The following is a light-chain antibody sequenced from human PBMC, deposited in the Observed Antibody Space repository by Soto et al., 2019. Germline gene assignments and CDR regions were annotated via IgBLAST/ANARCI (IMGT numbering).Light chain of an antibody. CDR1: SSDVGGYNY. Sequence: QSALTQPASVSGSPGQSITISCTGTSSDVGGYNYVSWYQHHPGKAPKLMVYEVTNRPSGVSNRFSGSKSGNTASLTISGLQAEDEADYYCSSFSSDSTPLVFGGGTKLTVL. J-gene: IGLJ2*01. CDR2: EVT. V-gene: IGLV2-14*01. CDR3: SSFSSDSTPLV.